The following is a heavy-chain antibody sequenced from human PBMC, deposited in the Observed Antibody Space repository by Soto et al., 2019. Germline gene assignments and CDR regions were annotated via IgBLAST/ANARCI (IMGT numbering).Heavy chain of an antibody. CDR1: GFAFNSYG. CDR3: AKLPLDY. V-gene: IGHV3-30*18. CDR2: ISYDGDNK. Sequence: QVQLVESGGGVVQPGRSLRLSCAASGFAFNSYGMHWVRQAPGKGLEWVAVISYDGDNKYYADSVKGRFTISRDNSKNTLYLQMNSLRAEDTAVYYCAKLPLDYWGQGTLVTVSS. J-gene: IGHJ4*02.